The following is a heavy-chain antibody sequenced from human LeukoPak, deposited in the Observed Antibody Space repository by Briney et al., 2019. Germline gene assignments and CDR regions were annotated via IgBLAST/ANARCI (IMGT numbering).Heavy chain of an antibody. J-gene: IGHJ2*01. Sequence: SETLSLTCTVSGGSISSGSYYWSWIRQPAGKGLEWIGRIYTSGSTNYNPSLKSRVTISVDTSKNQFSLKLSSVTAADTAVYYCARDSTATIFGVVTWYFDLWGRGTLVTVSS. CDR1: GGSISSGSYY. V-gene: IGHV4-61*02. CDR2: IYTSGST. CDR3: ARDSTATIFGVVTWYFDL. D-gene: IGHD3-3*01.